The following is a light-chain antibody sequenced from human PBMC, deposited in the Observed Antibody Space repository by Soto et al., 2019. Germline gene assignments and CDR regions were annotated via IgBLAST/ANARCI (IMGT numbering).Light chain of an antibody. CDR3: QQHKSWPPIT. CDR2: GAS. CDR1: QTVPSR. V-gene: IGKV3-15*01. J-gene: IGKJ5*01. Sequence: EIVMTQSPATLSVSPGEGLTLSCRASQTVPSRIAWYQQKPGQAPSLLLYGASTRATGVPHTCSGTRSGTEFTLTTSSLQSEDYAVYYCQQHKSWPPITFGPGTRLEIK.